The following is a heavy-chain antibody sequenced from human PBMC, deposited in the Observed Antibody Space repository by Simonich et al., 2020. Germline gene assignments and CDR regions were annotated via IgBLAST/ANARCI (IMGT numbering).Heavy chain of an antibody. CDR2: INHSVST. J-gene: IGHJ3*02. D-gene: IGHD1-1*01. V-gene: IGHV4-34*01. CDR1: GGSFSGYY. CDR3: ARGKGWKNAFDI. Sequence: QVQLQQWGAGLLKPSETLSLTCAVYGGSFSGYYWSWIRQPPGKGLEWIGEINHSVSTNYNPSLKSRVTRSVDTSKNQFSLKLSSVTAADTAVYYCARGKGWKNAFDIWGQGTMVTVSS.